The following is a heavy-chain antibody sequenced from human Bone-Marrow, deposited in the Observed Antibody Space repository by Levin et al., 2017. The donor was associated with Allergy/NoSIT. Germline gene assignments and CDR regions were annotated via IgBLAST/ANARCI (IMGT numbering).Heavy chain of an antibody. CDR1: GFTFNNYV. D-gene: IGHD6-13*01. J-gene: IGHJ4*02. Sequence: QAGGSLRLSCAASGFTFNNYVINWVRQAPGKGLEWVSYISSSGSTKHYADSVKGRFTISRDNAKNSVYLQMNSLRAEDTAVYYCARIEGSKGSSFDYWGQGTLVTVSS. CDR2: ISSSGSTK. V-gene: IGHV3-48*01. CDR3: ARIEGSKGSSFDY.